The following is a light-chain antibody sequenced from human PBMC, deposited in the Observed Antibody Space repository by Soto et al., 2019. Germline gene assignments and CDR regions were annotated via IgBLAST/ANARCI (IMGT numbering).Light chain of an antibody. CDR2: GNS. Sequence: QSVLTQPPSVSGAPGQRVTISCTGSSSNIGAGYDVHWYQQLPGTAPKLLIYGNSNRPSGVPDRFSGSKSGTSASLAITGLQAEDGADYYCQSFGSSLSGVVFGGGTKLTVL. CDR1: SSNIGAGYD. CDR3: QSFGSSLSGVV. J-gene: IGLJ2*01. V-gene: IGLV1-40*01.